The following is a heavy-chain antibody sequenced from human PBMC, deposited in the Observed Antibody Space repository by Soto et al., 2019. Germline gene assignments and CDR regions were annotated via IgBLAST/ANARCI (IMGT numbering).Heavy chain of an antibody. Sequence: PSETLSLTCTVSGGSISSGDYYWSWIRQPSGKGLEWIGYIYYSGSTYYNPSLKSRVTISVDTSKKQFSLKLSSVTAADTAVYYCARAKRITIFGVVQPDAFDIWGQGTMVTVSS. CDR3: ARAKRITIFGVVQPDAFDI. D-gene: IGHD3-3*01. V-gene: IGHV4-30-4*01. J-gene: IGHJ3*02. CDR2: IYYSGST. CDR1: GGSISSGDYY.